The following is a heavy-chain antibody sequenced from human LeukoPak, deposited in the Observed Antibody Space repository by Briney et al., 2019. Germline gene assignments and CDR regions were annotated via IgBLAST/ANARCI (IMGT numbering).Heavy chain of an antibody. V-gene: IGHV4-59*01. Sequence: PSETLSLTCTVSGGSISSYYWSWIRQPPGKGLEWIGYIYYSGSTNYNPSLKSRVTISVDTSKNQFSLKLSSVTAADTAVYYCARSPDLYDFWSGYYQYYFDYWGQGTLVTVSS. CDR3: ARSPDLYDFWSGYYQYYFDY. J-gene: IGHJ4*02. D-gene: IGHD3-3*01. CDR2: IYYSGST. CDR1: GGSISSYY.